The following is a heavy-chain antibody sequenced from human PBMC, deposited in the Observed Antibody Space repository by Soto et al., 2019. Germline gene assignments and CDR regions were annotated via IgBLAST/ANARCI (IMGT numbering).Heavy chain of an antibody. CDR1: GASISSYY. V-gene: IGHV4-59*01. CDR3: ASIPHGYTFGWFDY. Sequence: QVQLRESGPGLVKPSETLSLTCTVSGASISSYYWSWIRQAPGQGLEWIAYISHGGSTKYNPSLTSRVTISIDTSKHQCSLKLSFVTAADTALYYCASIPHGYTFGWFDYWGQGSLVTVS. J-gene: IGHJ4*02. CDR2: ISHGGST. D-gene: IGHD5-18*01.